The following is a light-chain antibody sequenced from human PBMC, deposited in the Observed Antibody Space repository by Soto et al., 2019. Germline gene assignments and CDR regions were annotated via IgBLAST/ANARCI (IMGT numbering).Light chain of an antibody. V-gene: IGLV4-69*01. J-gene: IGLJ2*01. CDR1: SRHSDYA. CDR2: VNSDGSH. Sequence: QSVLTQSPSASASLGASVNLTCTLSSRHSDYAIVWHQQQPEKGPRYWMKVNSDGSHKKGDGIPDRFSGGSSGAERYLIISGRRYEDEADYFCQAWDSDIGVVFGGGTQLAFL. CDR3: QAWDSDIGVV.